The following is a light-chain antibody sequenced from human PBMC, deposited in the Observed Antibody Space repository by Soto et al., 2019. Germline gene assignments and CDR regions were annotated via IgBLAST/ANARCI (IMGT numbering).Light chain of an antibody. CDR3: QQYNSYPWT. V-gene: IGKV1-5*03. Sequence: DIQMTQSPSTLSASVGDRFTITCRASQSISSWLAWYQQKPGKAPKLLIYKAPSLESGVPSRFSGSGSGTEFTLTISSLQPDDFATYYCQQYNSYPWTFGQGTKGDIK. CDR2: KAP. CDR1: QSISSW. J-gene: IGKJ1*01.